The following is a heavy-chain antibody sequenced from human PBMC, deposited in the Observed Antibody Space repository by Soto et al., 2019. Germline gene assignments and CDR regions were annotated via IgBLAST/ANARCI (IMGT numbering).Heavy chain of an antibody. CDR3: ARGDSTDCSNGVCSFFYNHDMDV. Sequence: GASVKVSCKASGYSFTDYHIHRVRQAPGQGLEWLGRINPKSGGTSTAQKFQGWVTMTTDTSISTASMELTRLTSDDTAIYYCARGDSTDCSNGVCSFFYNHDMDVWGQGTTVTVSS. CDR2: INPKSGGT. J-gene: IGHJ6*02. D-gene: IGHD2-8*01. CDR1: GYSFTDYH. V-gene: IGHV1-2*04.